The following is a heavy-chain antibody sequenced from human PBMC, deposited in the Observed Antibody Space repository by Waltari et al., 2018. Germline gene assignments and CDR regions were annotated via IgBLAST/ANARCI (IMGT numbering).Heavy chain of an antibody. V-gene: IGHV4-59*01. Sequence: QVQLQESGPGLVKPSETLSLTCTVSGGSISSYYWSWIRQPPGKGLEWIGYIYYSGSTNYNPSLKSRVTISVDTSKNQFSLKLSSVTAADTAVYYCARALRYFDWLLGDYYYYMDVWGKGTTVTVSS. CDR1: GGSISSYY. D-gene: IGHD3-9*01. J-gene: IGHJ6*03. CDR3: ARALRYFDWLLGDYYYYMDV. CDR2: IYYSGST.